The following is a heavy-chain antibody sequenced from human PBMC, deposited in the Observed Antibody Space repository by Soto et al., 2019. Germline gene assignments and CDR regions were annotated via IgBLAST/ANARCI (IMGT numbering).Heavy chain of an antibody. D-gene: IGHD3-3*01. Sequence: SVKVSCKASGGTFSSYAISWVRQAPGQGLEWMGGIIPIFGTANYAQKFQGRVTITADESTSTAYMELSSLRSEDTAVYYCAIDLIEYYDFWSGQTPVYYYYGMDVWGQGTTVTVSS. CDR2: IIPIFGTA. CDR3: AIDLIEYYDFWSGQTPVYYYYGMDV. CDR1: GGTFSSYA. V-gene: IGHV1-69*13. J-gene: IGHJ6*02.